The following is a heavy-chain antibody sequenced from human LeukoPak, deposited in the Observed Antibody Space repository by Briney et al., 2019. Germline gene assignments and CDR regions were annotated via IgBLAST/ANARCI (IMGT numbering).Heavy chain of an antibody. CDR1: GGSFSGYY. CDR2: INHSGST. D-gene: IGHD5-18*01. V-gene: IGHV4-34*01. CDR3: ARERGYSYWSYFDY. J-gene: IGHJ4*02. Sequence: PSETLSLTCAVHGGSFSGYYWSWIRQPPGKGLEWIGEINHSGSTNYNPSLKSRVTISVDTSKNQFSLKPSSVTAADTAVYYCARERGYSYWSYFDYWGQGTLVTVSS.